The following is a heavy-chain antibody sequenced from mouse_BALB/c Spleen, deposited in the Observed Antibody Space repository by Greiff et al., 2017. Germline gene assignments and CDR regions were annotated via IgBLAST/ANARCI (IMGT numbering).Heavy chain of an antibody. J-gene: IGHJ1*01. CDR2: IWGDGST. V-gene: IGHV2-6-7*01. D-gene: IGHD2-4*01. CDR3: ARAYDYDGWYFDV. CDR1: GFSLPGYG. Sequence: QVQLKQSGHGLVAPSQSLSITCTVSGFSLPGYGVNWVRQPPGKGLEWLGMIWGDGSTDYNSALKSRLSISKDNSKSQVFLKMNSLQTDDTARYYCARAYDYDGWYFDVWGAGTTVTVSS.